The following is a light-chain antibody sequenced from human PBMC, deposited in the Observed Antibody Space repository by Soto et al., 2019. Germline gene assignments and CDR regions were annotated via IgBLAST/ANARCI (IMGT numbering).Light chain of an antibody. V-gene: IGLV2-14*01. CDR3: TSYTSSSTYV. J-gene: IGLJ1*01. CDR2: NVS. Sequence: QXVLTQPASVSGSPLQSITISCTGTSSDVGGHNSVSWYQQHPGKAPKLMIYNVSNRPSGVSNRFSGSKSGNTASLTISGLLAEDEADYYCTSYTSSSTYVFGAGTKVTV. CDR1: SSDVGGHNS.